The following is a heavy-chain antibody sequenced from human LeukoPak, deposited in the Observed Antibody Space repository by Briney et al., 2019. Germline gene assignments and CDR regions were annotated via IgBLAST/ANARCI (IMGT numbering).Heavy chain of an antibody. J-gene: IGHJ4*02. V-gene: IGHV3-23*01. D-gene: IGHD6-19*01. CDR3: AKDRPGSSGWDPYFDC. Sequence: GGSVRLSCAASGFTFSIYTMHWVRQAPGKGLEWVSGISYNGGSTYYADSVKGRFTISRDNSKNTLYLQMNSLRAEDTAVYYCAKDRPGSSGWDPYFDCWGQGTLVTVSS. CDR2: ISYNGGST. CDR1: GFTFSIYT.